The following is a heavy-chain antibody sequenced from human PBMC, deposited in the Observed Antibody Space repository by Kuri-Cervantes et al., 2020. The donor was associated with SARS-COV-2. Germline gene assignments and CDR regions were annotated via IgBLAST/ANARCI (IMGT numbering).Heavy chain of an antibody. D-gene: IGHD3-10*01. J-gene: IGHJ4*02. CDR2: IWYDGSNK. CDR3: ANPITMVRGVIMGLDY. V-gene: IGHV3-33*06. CDR1: GFTFSSYG. Sequence: GESLKISCAASGFTFSSYGMHWVRQAPGKGLEWVAVIWYDGSNKYYADSVKGRFTISRDNSKNTLYLQMNSLRVEDTAVYYCANPITMVRGVIMGLDYWGQGTLVTVSS.